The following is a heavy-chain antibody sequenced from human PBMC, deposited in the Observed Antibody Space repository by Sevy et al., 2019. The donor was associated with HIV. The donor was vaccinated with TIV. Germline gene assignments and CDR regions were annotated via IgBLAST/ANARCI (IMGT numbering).Heavy chain of an antibody. D-gene: IGHD4-17*01. CDR1: GFSFSSYG. CDR2: IWFDGSNS. J-gene: IGHJ4*02. V-gene: IGHV3-33*01. Sequence: GGSLRLSCAASGFSFSSYGMQWVRQAPGKGLEWVALIWFDGSNSYYADSVKGRFTISRDTSKNTVYLQMNSLRAEDTAVYYCAGDHEFYDYGDYGPTFFLDYWGQGNLLTVSS. CDR3: AGDHEFYDYGDYGPTFFLDY.